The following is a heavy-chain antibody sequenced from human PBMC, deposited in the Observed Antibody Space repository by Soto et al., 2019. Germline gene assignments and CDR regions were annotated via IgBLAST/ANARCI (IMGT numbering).Heavy chain of an antibody. V-gene: IGHV3-9*01. CDR3: GKGEAYDRSGSPTRYFDF. J-gene: IGHJ4*02. Sequence: EVQLVESGGDLVQPGRSLRLSCAASGFTFNDYTMHWVRQAPGKGLEWVSGISWNSGSIAYADSVKGRFTISRDNAKNSLYLQMNSLQPEDTAFYHCGKGEAYDRSGSPTRYFDFWGQGTRVTVSS. D-gene: IGHD3-22*01. CDR1: GFTFNDYT. CDR2: ISWNSGSI.